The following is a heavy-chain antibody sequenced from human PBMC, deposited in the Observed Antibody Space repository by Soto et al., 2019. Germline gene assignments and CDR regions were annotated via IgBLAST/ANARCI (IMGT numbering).Heavy chain of an antibody. V-gene: IGHV4-30-4*01. Sequence: SETLSLTCTFSGDSISSGDYYWSWIRQPPGEGLEWIAYIYYSGSTYYNPSLKSRLTISVDTSKNQFSLKLSSVTAADTAVYYCARGYTYGKFDYWGQGTLVTVS. CDR1: GDSISSGDYY. CDR3: ARGYTYGKFDY. J-gene: IGHJ4*02. D-gene: IGHD5-18*01. CDR2: IYYSGST.